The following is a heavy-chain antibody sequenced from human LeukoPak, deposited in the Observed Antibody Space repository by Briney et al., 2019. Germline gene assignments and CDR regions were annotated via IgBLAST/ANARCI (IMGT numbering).Heavy chain of an antibody. CDR1: GGSISSSYYY. J-gene: IGHJ4*02. Sequence: PSETLSLTCTVSGGSISSSYYYWGWIRQPPGKGLEWIGEINHSGSTNYNPSLKSRVTISLDTSKNQFSLKLSSVTAADTAVYYCARGSRWELPLDYWGQGTLVTVSS. CDR2: INHSGST. D-gene: IGHD1-26*01. V-gene: IGHV4-39*07. CDR3: ARGSRWELPLDY.